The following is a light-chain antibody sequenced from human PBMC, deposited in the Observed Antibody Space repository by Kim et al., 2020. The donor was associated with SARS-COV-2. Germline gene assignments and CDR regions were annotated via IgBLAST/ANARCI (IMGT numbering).Light chain of an antibody. CDR2: SDN. J-gene: IGLJ3*02. CDR1: NFNSGSDT. V-gene: IGLV1-44*01. Sequence: GQGFIGSCSGSNFNSGSDTVDWYQHLPGRAPKHLIHSDNKRPSGVPDRFSGSKSGTAASLAISGLQSEEEAQDYCARWDGSLDGRVFGGGSQRNVL. CDR3: ARWDGSLDGRV.